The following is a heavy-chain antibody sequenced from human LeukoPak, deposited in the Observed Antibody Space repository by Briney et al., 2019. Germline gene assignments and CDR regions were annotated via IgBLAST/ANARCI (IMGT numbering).Heavy chain of an antibody. CDR1: GFTFSSYW. J-gene: IGHJ6*02. D-gene: IGHD3-16*01. CDR3: ARGGGLDV. V-gene: IGHV3-7*03. CDR2: INHNGNVN. Sequence: GGSLRLSCAASGFTFSSYWMNWARQAPGKGLEWVASINHNGNVNYYVDAVKGRFTISRDNAKNSLYLQMSNLRAEDTAVYFCARGGGLDVWGQGATVTVSS.